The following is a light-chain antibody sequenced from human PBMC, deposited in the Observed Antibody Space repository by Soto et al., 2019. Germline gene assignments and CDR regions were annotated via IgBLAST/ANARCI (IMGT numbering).Light chain of an antibody. V-gene: IGLV2-14*03. CDR2: DVS. CDR3: SSYTSSSTHV. Sequence: QSALTQPASVSGSPGQSITISCTGTSSDVGASTFVSWYQQHPDKVPKLMIFDVSRRPSGVSDRFSGSKSGNTASLTISGLQPEDEADYYCSSYTSSSTHVLGSGTKLTVL. CDR1: SSDVGASTF. J-gene: IGLJ1*01.